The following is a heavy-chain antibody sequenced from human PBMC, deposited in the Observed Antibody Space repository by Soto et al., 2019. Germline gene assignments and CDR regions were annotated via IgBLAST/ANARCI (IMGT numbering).Heavy chain of an antibody. CDR1: GYTFTGYY. J-gene: IGHJ3*02. CDR2: INPNSGGT. CDR3: ARGDYYDSSGYYGVGAFDI. V-gene: IGHV1-2*04. D-gene: IGHD3-22*01. Sequence: ASVKVSCKASGYTFTGYYMHWVRQAPGQGLEWMGWINPNSGGTNYAQKFQGWVTMTRDTSISTAYMELSRLRSDDTAVYYCARGDYYDSSGYYGVGAFDIWGQGTMVTVSS.